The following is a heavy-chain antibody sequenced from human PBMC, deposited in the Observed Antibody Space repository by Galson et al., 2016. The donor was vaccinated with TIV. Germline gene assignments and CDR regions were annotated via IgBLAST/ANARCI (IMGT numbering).Heavy chain of an antibody. CDR1: GFTVGNNY. D-gene: IGHD1-14*01. Sequence: SLRLSCAASGFTVGNNYTSWVRQPPGKGLEWVAAMYSGGDTVYADSVKGRFTISRDSSKNTLYLQMNGLRAEDTAVYYCANHEQGDSWGQGTLVTVSS. CDR2: MYSGGDT. J-gene: IGHJ4*02. V-gene: IGHV3-53*01. CDR3: ANHEQGDS.